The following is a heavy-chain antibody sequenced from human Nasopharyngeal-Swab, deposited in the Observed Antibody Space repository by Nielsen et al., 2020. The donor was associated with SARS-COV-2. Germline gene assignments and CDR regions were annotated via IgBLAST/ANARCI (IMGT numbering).Heavy chain of an antibody. CDR3: ATSDSSSWYYYYYMDV. CDR1: GFTFSPYT. CDR2: ITSGNSV. V-gene: IGHV3-48*04. J-gene: IGHJ6*03. Sequence: GESLKISCATSGFTFSPYTMTWVRQAPGKGLQWISYITSGNSVQYADSVKGRFTISRDNAKNSLYLQMNSLRAEDTAVYYCATSDSSSWYYYYYMDVWGKGTTVTVSS. D-gene: IGHD6-13*01.